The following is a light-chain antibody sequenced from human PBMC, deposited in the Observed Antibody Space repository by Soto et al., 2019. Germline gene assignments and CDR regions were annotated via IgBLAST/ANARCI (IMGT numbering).Light chain of an antibody. CDR3: ATWDDSLNAAV. V-gene: IGLV1-44*01. CDR2: IDD. J-gene: IGLJ7*01. CDR1: TSNIAGNT. Sequence: QAVVTQPPSLSGTPGQRVTISCSGSTSNIAGNTVHWYQHLPETAPKLLIYIDDQRPSGVPDRFSGSKSGTSASLAISGLQSEDEADYYCATWDDSLNAAVFGGGTQLPVL.